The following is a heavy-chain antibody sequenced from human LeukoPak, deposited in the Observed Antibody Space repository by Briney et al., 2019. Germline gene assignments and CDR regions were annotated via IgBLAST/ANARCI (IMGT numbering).Heavy chain of an antibody. V-gene: IGHV3-21*01. CDR3: ARDRAGISEV. Sequence: GGSLRLSCAASGFTFSSYSMNWVRLAPGKGLEGVSSISSNSVYIYYADSVKGRFTISRDNAKNSLYLQMNSLRAEDTAVYYCARDRAGISEVWGKGTTVTVSS. CDR1: GFTFSSYS. CDR2: ISSNSVYI. J-gene: IGHJ6*04. D-gene: IGHD2-15*01.